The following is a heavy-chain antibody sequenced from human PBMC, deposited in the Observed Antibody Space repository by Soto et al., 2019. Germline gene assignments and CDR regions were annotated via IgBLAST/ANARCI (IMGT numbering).Heavy chain of an antibody. CDR3: ARVGVTMSRGADY. Sequence: QVQLQESGPGLVKPSETLSLTCSVSGGSVNSGNYYWSWIRQPPGKGLEWIGYIYYSGSTNYNPSLKSRVTLSLDTSKNQFSLRLNSVTAADTAVYYCARVGVTMSRGADYWGQGTLVTVSS. CDR2: IYYSGST. D-gene: IGHD3-10*01. CDR1: GGSVNSGNYY. V-gene: IGHV4-61*01. J-gene: IGHJ4*02.